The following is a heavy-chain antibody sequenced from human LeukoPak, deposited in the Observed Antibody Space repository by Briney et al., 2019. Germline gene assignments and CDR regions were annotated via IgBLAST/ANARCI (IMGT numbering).Heavy chain of an antibody. CDR3: ARDSNDAFDI. J-gene: IGHJ3*02. CDR2: ISYDGSNK. V-gene: IGHV3-30*03. CDR1: GFTFSSYG. Sequence: GGSLRLSCAASGFTFSSYGMHWVRQAPGKGLEWVAVISYDGSNKYYADSVKGRFTISRDNSKSTLYLQMNSLRAEDTAVYYCARDSNDAFDIWGQGTMVTVSS.